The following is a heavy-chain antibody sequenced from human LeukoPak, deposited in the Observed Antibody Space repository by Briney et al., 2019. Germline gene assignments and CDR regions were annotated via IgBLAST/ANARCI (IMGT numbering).Heavy chain of an antibody. J-gene: IGHJ5*02. D-gene: IGHD2-15*01. V-gene: IGHV4-34*01. CDR1: GGSFSGYY. CDR2: INHSGST. Sequence: PSETLSLTCAVSGGSFSGYYWSWIRHPPRQGLEWIGEINHSGSTNYNPAQKRRVSISLDTCKNQCSLKLSSVTAADTGVYYCARGGRVVVVAATPRAFDPWGQGTLVTVSS. CDR3: ARGGRVVVVAATPRAFDP.